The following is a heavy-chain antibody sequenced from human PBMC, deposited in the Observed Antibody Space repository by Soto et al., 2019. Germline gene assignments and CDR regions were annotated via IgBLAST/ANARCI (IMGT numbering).Heavy chain of an antibody. CDR2: IYYSGST. Sequence: SQTKSLTCTVSDGNISNGSYYWSRIKKPPGKGLEWIGYIYYSGSTNYNPSLKSRVTISVDTSKNQFSLKLSSVTAADTAVYYCARLLPDCSGGSCYSGSYYGMDVWGQGTTVTVSS. D-gene: IGHD2-15*01. V-gene: IGHV4-61*01. CDR1: DGNISNGSYY. CDR3: ARLLPDCSGGSCYSGSYYGMDV. J-gene: IGHJ6*02.